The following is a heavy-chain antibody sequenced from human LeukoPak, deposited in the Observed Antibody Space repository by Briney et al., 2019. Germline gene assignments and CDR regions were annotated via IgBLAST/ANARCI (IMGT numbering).Heavy chain of an antibody. J-gene: IGHJ4*02. CDR1: GFTFSSYS. D-gene: IGHD3-9*01. Sequence: GGSLRLSCAASGFTFSSYSMNWVRQAPGKGLEWVSSISSSSSYIYYAGSVKGRFTISRDNAKNSLYLQMNSLSAEDTAVYYCARDYQVYYDILTGPRYFDYWGQGTLVTVSS. V-gene: IGHV3-21*01. CDR3: ARDYQVYYDILTGPRYFDY. CDR2: ISSSSSYI.